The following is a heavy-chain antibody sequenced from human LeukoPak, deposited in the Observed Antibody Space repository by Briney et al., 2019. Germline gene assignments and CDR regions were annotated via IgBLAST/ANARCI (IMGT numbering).Heavy chain of an antibody. D-gene: IGHD6-13*01. Sequence: GGSLRLSCAASGFTFSSYSMNWVRQAPGKGLEWVSSISSSSSYIYYADSVKGRFTISRDNAKNSLYLQMNSLRAEDTAVYYCARGGYSSSWYPAHAYFDYWGQGTLVTVSS. V-gene: IGHV3-21*01. CDR1: GFTFSSYS. CDR3: ARGGYSSSWYPAHAYFDY. CDR2: ISSSSSYI. J-gene: IGHJ4*02.